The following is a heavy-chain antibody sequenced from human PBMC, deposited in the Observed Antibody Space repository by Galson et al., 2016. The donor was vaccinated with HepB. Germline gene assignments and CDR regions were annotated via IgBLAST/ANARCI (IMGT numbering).Heavy chain of an antibody. J-gene: IGHJ4*02. V-gene: IGHV3-23*01. Sequence: SLRLSCAVSGFTFSSYAMSWFRQAPGKGLEWVSSINGSGGSSDFADSLKGRFTIPRDNSKNILFLQINSLRAEDTAVYYCAKDPDASGNFYFDFWGQGVLVTVSS. CDR2: INGSGGSS. D-gene: IGHD6-19*01. CDR1: GFTFSSYA. CDR3: AKDPDASGNFYFDF.